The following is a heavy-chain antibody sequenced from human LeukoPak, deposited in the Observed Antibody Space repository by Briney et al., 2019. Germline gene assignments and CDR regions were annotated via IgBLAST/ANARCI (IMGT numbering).Heavy chain of an antibody. D-gene: IGHD6-19*01. Sequence: GGSLRLSCAASGFTFSSYGMHWVRQAPGKGLEWVAVISYDGSNKYYADSVKGRFTISRDNSKNTLYLQMNILRAEETAVYCYSTLGAQWLIDYWGQGTLVTVSS. J-gene: IGHJ4*02. CDR3: STLGAQWLIDY. CDR2: ISYDGSNK. V-gene: IGHV3-30*03. CDR1: GFTFSSYG.